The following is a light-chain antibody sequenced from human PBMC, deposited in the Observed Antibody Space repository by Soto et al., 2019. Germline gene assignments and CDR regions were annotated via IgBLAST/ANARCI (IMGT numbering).Light chain of an antibody. CDR3: QQYGSSPLT. CDR1: QTIRDSY. CDR2: GAS. Sequence: EIVLTQSPGTLSVSPGERATLSCRASQTIRDSYVAWYQQKPGQAPRLLIYGASNRATGVPDRFSGRGSGTGFTLIIGRLEPEDFAVYYCQQYGSSPLTFGGGTKVEIK. J-gene: IGKJ4*01. V-gene: IGKV3-20*01.